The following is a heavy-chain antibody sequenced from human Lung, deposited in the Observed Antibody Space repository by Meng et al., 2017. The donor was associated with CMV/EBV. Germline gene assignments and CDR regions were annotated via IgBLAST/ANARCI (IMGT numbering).Heavy chain of an antibody. CDR1: GGTFSNYP. J-gene: IGHJ5*02. Sequence: SXXVSCKASGGTFSNYPVSWVRHAPGLGLEWMGGFIPIFGTPNYAQKFQGRLTITTDESTSTAYMALNSLRSEDTAVYYCATEGPLNWFDRWCQGTLVTVSS. CDR3: ATEGPLNWFDR. V-gene: IGHV1-69*05. CDR2: FIPIFGTP.